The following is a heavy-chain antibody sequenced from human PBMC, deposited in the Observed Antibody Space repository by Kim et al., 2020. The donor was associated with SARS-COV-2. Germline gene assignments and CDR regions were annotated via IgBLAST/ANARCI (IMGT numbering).Heavy chain of an antibody. CDR3: ARAWHSGNYFSLDS. J-gene: IGHJ4*02. CDR2: IYYSGST. V-gene: IGHV4-59*01. Sequence: SETLSLTCTVSGGSISSYYWNWIRQPPGKGLEWIGYIYYSGSTNYNPSLKSRVTISVDTAKIQFSLRLNSVTAADTAVYYCARAWHSGNYFSLDSWGQGT. CDR1: GGSISSYY. D-gene: IGHD1-26*01.